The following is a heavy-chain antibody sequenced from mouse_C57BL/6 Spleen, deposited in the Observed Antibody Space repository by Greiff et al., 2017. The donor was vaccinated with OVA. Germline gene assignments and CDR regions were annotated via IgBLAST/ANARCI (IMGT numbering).Heavy chain of an antibody. Sequence: QVQLQQPGTELVKPGASVKLSCKASGYTFTSYWMHWVKQRPGQGLEWIGNINPSNGGTNYNEKFKSKATLTVDKSSSTAYMQLSSLTSEDSAVYYCARQDYYGSSYEGYYAMDYWGQGTSVTVSS. CDR1: GYTFTSYW. CDR2: INPSNGGT. J-gene: IGHJ4*01. V-gene: IGHV1-53*01. D-gene: IGHD1-1*01. CDR3: ARQDYYGSSYEGYYAMDY.